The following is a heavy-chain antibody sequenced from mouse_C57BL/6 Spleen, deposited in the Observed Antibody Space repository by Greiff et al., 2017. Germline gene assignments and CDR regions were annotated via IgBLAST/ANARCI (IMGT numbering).Heavy chain of an antibody. J-gene: IGHJ4*01. CDR1: GYTFTGSW. Sequence: QVQLQQSGAELMKPGASVKLSCKATGYTFTGSWIEWVKQRPGHGLEWIGGILPGSGSTKYNVKFKGKATFTADTSSNTAYMQISSLTTDDSAIYYCARKRDAMDYWGQGTSVTVSS. CDR3: ARKRDAMDY. CDR2: ILPGSGST. V-gene: IGHV1-9*01.